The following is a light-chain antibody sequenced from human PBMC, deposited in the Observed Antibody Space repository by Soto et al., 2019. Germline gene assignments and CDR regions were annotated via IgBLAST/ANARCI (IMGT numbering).Light chain of an antibody. CDR3: QQYHNWPPYT. CDR1: QSVSSN. CDR2: GAS. J-gene: IGKJ2*01. V-gene: IGKV3-15*01. Sequence: EVVMTQSPATLSVSPGERVTLSCRVSQSVSSNLAWYQQKPGQAPRLLIYGASTRATGIPARFSGSGSGTEFTLTITSLHSEDFAVYYCQQYHNWPPYTFGQGTKVDIK.